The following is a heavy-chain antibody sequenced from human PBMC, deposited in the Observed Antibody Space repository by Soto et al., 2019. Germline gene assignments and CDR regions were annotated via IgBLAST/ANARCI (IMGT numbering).Heavy chain of an antibody. CDR1: GGSISSSSYY. Sequence: QLQLQESGPGLVKPSETLSLTCTVSGGSISSSSYYWGWIRQPPGKGLEWIGSIYYSGSTYYNPSLKSRVTISVDTSKNQFSLKLSSVTAADTAVYYCARRGLIFGVVTPFDYWGQGTLVTVSS. CDR3: ARRGLIFGVVTPFDY. V-gene: IGHV4-39*01. CDR2: IYYSGST. D-gene: IGHD3-3*01. J-gene: IGHJ4*02.